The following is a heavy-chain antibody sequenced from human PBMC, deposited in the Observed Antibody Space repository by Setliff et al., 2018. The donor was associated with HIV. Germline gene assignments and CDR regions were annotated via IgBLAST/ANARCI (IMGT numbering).Heavy chain of an antibody. CDR3: ARATSGTIHDF. Sequence: ASVKVSCKASGYTFTGYYMHWVRQAPGQGLEWMGWINPNSGGTNYAQKLQGRLTVTTDTSTSTAYMELRSLRSDDTAVYYCARATSGTIHDFWGQGTLVTVSS. D-gene: IGHD3-10*01. CDR1: GYTFTGYY. J-gene: IGHJ4*02. V-gene: IGHV1-2*02. CDR2: INPNSGGT.